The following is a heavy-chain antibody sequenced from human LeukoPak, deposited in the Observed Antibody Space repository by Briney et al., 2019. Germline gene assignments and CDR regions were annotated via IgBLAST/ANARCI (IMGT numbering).Heavy chain of an antibody. J-gene: IGHJ4*02. Sequence: ASVKVSCKASGFTFTLYYMHWVRQATGQGLEWMGWMNPNSGNTGYAQKFQGRVTITRNTPITTTYMELSSLRSEDTAVYYCARRSAYGSGSYYVDYWGQGTLVTVSS. V-gene: IGHV1-8*03. CDR2: MNPNSGNT. D-gene: IGHD3-10*01. CDR3: ARRSAYGSGSYYVDY. CDR1: GFTFTLYY.